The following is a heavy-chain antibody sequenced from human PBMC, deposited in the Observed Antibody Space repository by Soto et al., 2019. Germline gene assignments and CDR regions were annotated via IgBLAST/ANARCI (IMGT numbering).Heavy chain of an antibody. J-gene: IGHJ4*02. D-gene: IGHD3-3*01. V-gene: IGHV3-33*01. Sequence: GGSLRLSCAVSEIICSAYCMQWVHQAPDKVLEWVVVIRFDGSNINYADSVKGRFTISIDNSKNTLYLQMDSLRAEDTAVYYCARVGVVGTVFFGYLYYWGQGALVNVSS. CDR1: EIICSAYC. CDR3: ARVGVVGTVFFGYLYY. CDR2: IRFDGSNI.